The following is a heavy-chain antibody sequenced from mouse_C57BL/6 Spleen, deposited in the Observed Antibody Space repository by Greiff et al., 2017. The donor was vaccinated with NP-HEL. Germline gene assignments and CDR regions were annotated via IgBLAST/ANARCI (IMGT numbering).Heavy chain of an antibody. CDR1: GFTFSSYA. D-gene: IGHD2-5*01. CDR3: ARGGDYSNYDY. Sequence: EVQVVESGGGLVKPGGSLKLSCAASGFTFSSYAMSWVRQTPEKRLEWVATISDGGSYTYYPDNVKGRFTISRDNAKNNLYLQMSHLKSEDTAMYYCARGGDYSNYDYWGQGTTLTVSS. J-gene: IGHJ2*01. CDR2: ISDGGSYT. V-gene: IGHV5-4*01.